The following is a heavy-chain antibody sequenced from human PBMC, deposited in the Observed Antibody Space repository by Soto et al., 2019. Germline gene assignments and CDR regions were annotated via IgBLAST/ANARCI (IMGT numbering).Heavy chain of an antibody. CDR1: GFAFSNFA. J-gene: IGHJ4*02. CDR3: AKDYSTVTTDPLSVVLFDY. D-gene: IGHD4-17*01. V-gene: IGHV3-23*01. Sequence: EAQLLESGGGLVQPGGSLRLSCAASGFAFSNFAMSWVRQAPGKGLEWVSAIGSGSRGTHYAESVEDRFTISRDNFKNTVYLQMNSLRAEDTAVYYCAKDYSTVTTDPLSVVLFDYWGQGALVTVSS. CDR2: IGSGSRGT.